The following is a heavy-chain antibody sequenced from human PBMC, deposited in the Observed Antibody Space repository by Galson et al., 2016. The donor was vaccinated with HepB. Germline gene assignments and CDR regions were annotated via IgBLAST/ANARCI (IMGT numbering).Heavy chain of an antibody. Sequence: SVKVSCKASGYIFTSYGISWVRQAPGQGLEWIGWISTYNGNTNYTQKLQGRLTMTTDTSTNTAYMEMRGLISDDTAVYFCARDRGRFMYSSAWGTFDHWGQGTLVSVPS. J-gene: IGHJ4*02. CDR3: ARDRGRFMYSSAWGTFDH. CDR1: GYIFTSYG. D-gene: IGHD3-16*01. CDR2: ISTYNGNT. V-gene: IGHV1-18*01.